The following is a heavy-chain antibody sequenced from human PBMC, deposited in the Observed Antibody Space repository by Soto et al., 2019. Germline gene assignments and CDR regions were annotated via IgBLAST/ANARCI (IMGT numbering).Heavy chain of an antibody. V-gene: IGHV4-30-2*06. CDR3: VGSSQALSFYALYV. D-gene: IGHD2-2*01. CDR1: GVSISSACYS. J-gene: IGHJ6*02. CDR2: IYLSVNV. Sequence: QLQLQGSGSRLVKPSQTLSLSCSVSGVSISSACYSWSWIRQSPGKYLEWIGYIYLSVNVFYNPSIMNLVPMSLAMSRNQFSLNLSSVTAADTAVYFCVGSSQALSFYALYVCGQGTTVVVSS.